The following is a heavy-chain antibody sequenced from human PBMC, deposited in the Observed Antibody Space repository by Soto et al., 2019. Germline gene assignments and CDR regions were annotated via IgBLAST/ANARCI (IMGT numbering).Heavy chain of an antibody. D-gene: IGHD3-10*01. V-gene: IGHV4-59*08. CDR2: VHHSWGS. CDR1: NGSISNYY. J-gene: IGHJ6*02. CDR3: ARQGFGALHGLVDA. Sequence: QVQLQESGPGLVKPSETLSLSCTVSNGSISNYYGSWIRQPPGKGMEWIGYVHHSWGSFYNPSLQSRVAISLDTSKSQFSLKLTSVTATDTAVYYCARQGFGALHGLVDAWGQGITVTVSS.